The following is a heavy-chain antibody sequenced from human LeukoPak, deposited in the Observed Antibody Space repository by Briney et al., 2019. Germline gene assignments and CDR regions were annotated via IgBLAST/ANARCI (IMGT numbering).Heavy chain of an antibody. CDR1: GFTFTTFP. D-gene: IGHD6-19*01. Sequence: PGGSLRLSCAASGFTFTTFPMHWVRQPPGKGLEWVAVISYDGTDKYYADSVKGRLTISRDNSKSTLYLQMDSLRAEGTAVYYCASPNSMAGTHYFHYWGQGTLVTVSS. CDR2: ISYDGTDK. V-gene: IGHV3-30*04. J-gene: IGHJ4*02. CDR3: ASPNSMAGTHYFHY.